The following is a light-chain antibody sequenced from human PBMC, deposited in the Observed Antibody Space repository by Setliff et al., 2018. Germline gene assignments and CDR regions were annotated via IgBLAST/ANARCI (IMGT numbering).Light chain of an antibody. J-gene: IGLJ1*01. V-gene: IGLV1-44*01. CDR2: YND. Sequence: QSVLTQPPSASGAPGQRVTISCSGSSSNIGSKTVSWYQQLPGTAPKLLIYYNDQRPSGVPDRFSGSKSGTSASLAISGLQSEDEADYYCSSYTSSSTQGVFGTGTKVTVL. CDR3: SSYTSSSTQGV. CDR1: SSNIGSKT.